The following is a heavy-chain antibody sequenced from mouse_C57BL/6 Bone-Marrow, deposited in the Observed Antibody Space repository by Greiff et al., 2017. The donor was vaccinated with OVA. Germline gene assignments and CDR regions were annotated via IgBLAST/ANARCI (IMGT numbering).Heavy chain of an antibody. J-gene: IGHJ1*03. CDR1: GYTFTSYW. D-gene: IGHD1-1*01. CDR3: ARCDYYGSSYWYFDV. V-gene: IGHV1-64*01. Sequence: QVQLQQPGAELVKPGASVTLSCKASGYTFTSYWMHWVKQRPGQGLEWIGMIHPNSGSTNYNEKFKSKATLTVDKSSSTAYRQRSSLTAEDSAVYYGARCDYYGSSYWYFDVWGTGTTVTVAS. CDR2: IHPNSGST.